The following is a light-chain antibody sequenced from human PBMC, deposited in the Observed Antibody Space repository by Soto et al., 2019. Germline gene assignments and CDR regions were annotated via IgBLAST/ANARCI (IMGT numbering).Light chain of an antibody. CDR2: EVS. Sequence: QSALTQPPSASGSPGQSVTISCTGTSSDVGGYNYVSWYQQHPGKAPKLMIYEVSKRPSGVPDRFSGSKSGNTASLTVSGLQAEDGADYYCSSYAGSNHYVFGTGTKVPVL. V-gene: IGLV2-8*01. CDR1: SSDVGGYNY. CDR3: SSYAGSNHYV. J-gene: IGLJ1*01.